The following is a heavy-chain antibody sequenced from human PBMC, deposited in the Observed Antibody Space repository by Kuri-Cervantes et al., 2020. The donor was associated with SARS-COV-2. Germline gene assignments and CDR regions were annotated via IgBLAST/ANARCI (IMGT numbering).Heavy chain of an antibody. V-gene: IGHV1-2*02. CDR1: GYTFTGYY. CDR2: INPNSGGT. CDR3: ASAPYYDFLTGHFSSEVLYGMDG. Sequence: ASVKVSCKASGYTFTGYYMHWVRQAPGQGLEWMGWINPNSGGTNYAQQFQGRVTMTRDTSISTAYMELSSLRSEDTAVYYCASAPYYDFLTGHFSSEVLYGMDGWGQGTTVTVSS. J-gene: IGHJ6*02. D-gene: IGHD3-9*01.